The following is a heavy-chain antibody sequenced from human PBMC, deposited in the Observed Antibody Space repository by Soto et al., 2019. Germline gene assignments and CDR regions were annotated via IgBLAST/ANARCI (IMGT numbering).Heavy chain of an antibody. CDR3: ARAVGNTAMVQKLDY. Sequence: SETLSLTCTVSGGSISSGDYYWSWIRQPPGKGLEWIGYIYYSGSTYYNPSLKSRVTISVDTSKNQFSLKLSSVTAADTAVYYCARAVGNTAMVQKLDYWGQGTLVTVSS. CDR2: IYYSGST. V-gene: IGHV4-30-4*01. D-gene: IGHD5-18*01. CDR1: GGSISSGDYY. J-gene: IGHJ4*02.